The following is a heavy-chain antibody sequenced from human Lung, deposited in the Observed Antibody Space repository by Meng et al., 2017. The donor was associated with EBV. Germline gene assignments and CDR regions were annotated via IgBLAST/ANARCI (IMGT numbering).Heavy chain of an antibody. Sequence: QVQLQESVPGLVNPSQTLSLTLTVSGDSISSGEYFWSWIRQPPGKGLEWIGYMDYRGSTFYNPSLKSRVTISVDTSKNQFSLKLSSVTAADTAVYFCARGELLWDYWGQGTLVTVSS. CDR3: ARGELLWDY. CDR1: GDSISSGEYF. V-gene: IGHV4-30-4*01. CDR2: MDYRGST. D-gene: IGHD2-2*01. J-gene: IGHJ4*02.